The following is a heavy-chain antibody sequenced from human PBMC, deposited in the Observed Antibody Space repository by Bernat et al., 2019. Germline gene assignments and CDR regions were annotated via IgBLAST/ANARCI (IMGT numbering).Heavy chain of an antibody. V-gene: IGHV4-4*02. Sequence: QVQLQESGPGLVKPSETLSLTCDVSGASINSYWWSWVRQPPGKGLEWIGEIEHGGATNYNPSLKGRVTISVDKSKNQFSLKLSSVTDADTALYYCARNGAYCIEVWGQGTTVTVS. CDR3: ARNGAYCIEV. J-gene: IGHJ6*02. CDR1: GASINSYW. CDR2: IEHGGAT. D-gene: IGHD2-21*01.